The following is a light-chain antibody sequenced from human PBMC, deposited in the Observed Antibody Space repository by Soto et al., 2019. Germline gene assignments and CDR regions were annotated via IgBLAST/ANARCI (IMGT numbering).Light chain of an antibody. J-gene: IGLJ1*01. CDR1: SSDVGGYNY. CDR3: SSYTNINTRACV. CDR2: EVS. Sequence: QSVLTQPPSASGSPGQSVTISCTGTSSDVGGYNYVSWYQHHPGKAPKLIIFEVSQRPSGVPDRFSGSKSGNTASLTVSGLQAEDEAEYYCSSYTNINTRACVFGTGTKLTVL. V-gene: IGLV2-8*01.